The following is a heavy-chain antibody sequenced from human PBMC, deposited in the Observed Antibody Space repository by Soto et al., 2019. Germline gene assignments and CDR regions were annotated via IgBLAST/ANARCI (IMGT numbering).Heavy chain of an antibody. J-gene: IGHJ6*03. Sequence: EVQLVESGGGLVQPGRSLRLSCAASGFTFDDYGMHWVRQAPGKGLEWVSGISWDSGNIGYADSVKGRFTISRDNAKNSLFLRMNSLRAEDTALYYCAKDGEDCSSTSCYGYYYYMDVWGKGTTVTVSS. CDR3: AKDGEDCSSTSCYGYYYYMDV. V-gene: IGHV3-9*01. D-gene: IGHD2-2*01. CDR1: GFTFDDYG. CDR2: ISWDSGNI.